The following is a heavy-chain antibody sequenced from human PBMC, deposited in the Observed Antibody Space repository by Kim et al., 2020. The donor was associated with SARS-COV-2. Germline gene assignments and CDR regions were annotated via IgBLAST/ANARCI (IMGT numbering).Heavy chain of an antibody. Sequence: GGSLRLSCAASGFTFSSYGMHWVRQAPGKGLEWVAVISYDGSNKYYADSVKGRFTISRDNSKNTLYLQMNSLRAEDTAVYYCAKYRDGYNYWDYWGQGTLVTVSS. V-gene: IGHV3-30*18. D-gene: IGHD5-12*01. CDR3: AKYRDGYNYWDY. CDR2: ISYDGSNK. CDR1: GFTFSSYG. J-gene: IGHJ4*02.